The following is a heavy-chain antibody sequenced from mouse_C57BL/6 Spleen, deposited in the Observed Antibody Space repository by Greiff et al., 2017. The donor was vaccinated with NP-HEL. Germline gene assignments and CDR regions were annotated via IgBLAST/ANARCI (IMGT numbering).Heavy chain of an antibody. CDR2: INPSNGGT. CDR3: ARHPLTTVGGY. J-gene: IGHJ2*01. Sequence: QVQLKESGTELVKPGASVKLSCKASGYTFTSYWMHWVKQRPGQGLEWIGNINPSNGGTNYNEKFKSKATLTVDKSSSTAYMQLSSLTSEDSAVYYCARHPLTTVGGYWGQGTTLTVSS. CDR1: GYTFTSYW. V-gene: IGHV1-53*01. D-gene: IGHD1-1*01.